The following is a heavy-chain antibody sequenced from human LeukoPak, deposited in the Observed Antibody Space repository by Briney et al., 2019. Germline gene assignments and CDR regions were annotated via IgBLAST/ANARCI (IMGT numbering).Heavy chain of an antibody. CDR3: ARDMIIVVPPGPVPLAVYYGMDV. CDR1: GFTFSSYA. Sequence: GGSLRLSCAASGFTFSSYAMHWVRQAPGKGLEWVAVISYDGSNKYYADSVKGRFTISRDNSKNTLYLQMNSLRAEDTAVYYCARDMIIVVPPGPVPLAVYYGMDVWGKGTTVTVSS. D-gene: IGHD2-2*01. J-gene: IGHJ6*04. CDR2: ISYDGSNK. V-gene: IGHV3-30*04.